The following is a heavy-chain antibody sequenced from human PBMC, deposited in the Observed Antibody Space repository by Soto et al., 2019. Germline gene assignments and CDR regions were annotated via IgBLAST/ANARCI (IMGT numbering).Heavy chain of an antibody. J-gene: IGHJ6*03. Sequence: ETLSLTCAVYGGSFSGHYWSWIRQPPGKGLEWIGEINHSGSTNYNPSLKSRVTISVDTSKNQFSLKLSSVTAADTAVYYCARVPPGYSYGSYYYYYYMDVWGKGTTVTVSS. CDR1: GGSFSGHY. CDR3: ARVPPGYSYGSYYYYYYMDV. D-gene: IGHD5-18*01. CDR2: INHSGST. V-gene: IGHV4-34*01.